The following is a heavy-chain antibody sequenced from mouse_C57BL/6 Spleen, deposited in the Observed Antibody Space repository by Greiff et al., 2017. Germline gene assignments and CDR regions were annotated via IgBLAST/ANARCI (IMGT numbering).Heavy chain of an antibody. CDR2: INPYNGGT. D-gene: IGHD1-1*01. V-gene: IGHV1-19*01. CDR1: GYTFTDYY. J-gene: IGHJ4*01. Sequence: VQLKQSGPVLVKPGASVKMSCKASGYTFTDYYMNWVKQSHGKSLEWIGVINPYNGGTSYNQKFKGKATLTVDKSSSTAYMELNSLTSEDSAVYYCAKVIKDAMDYWGQGTSVTVSS. CDR3: AKVIKDAMDY.